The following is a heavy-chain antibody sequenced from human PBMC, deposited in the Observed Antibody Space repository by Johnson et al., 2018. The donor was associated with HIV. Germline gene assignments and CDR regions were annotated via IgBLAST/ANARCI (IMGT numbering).Heavy chain of an antibody. CDR1: GFTFSDYY. Sequence: QVQLVESGGGLVQPGGSLRLSCAASGFTFSDYYMSWIRQTPGKGLEWVSYISRSGTTVYNAASVKGRFSISRDNAKQSLYLQMNSLRAEDTAVYYCARDRGYWDAFDIWGQGTMVTVSS. CDR2: ISRSGTTV. V-gene: IGHV3-11*04. CDR3: ARDRGYWDAFDI. J-gene: IGHJ3*02. D-gene: IGHD3-22*01.